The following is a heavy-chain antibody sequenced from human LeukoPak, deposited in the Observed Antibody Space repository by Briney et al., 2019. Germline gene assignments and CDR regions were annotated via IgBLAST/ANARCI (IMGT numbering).Heavy chain of an antibody. V-gene: IGHV3-53*01. CDR2: LYTGGST. Sequence: GGSLRLSCTASGFTFSTYAMHWVRQAPGKGLEWVSLLYTGGSTYYADSVKGRFTISRDNSKNTVYLQMNSLRVEDTAVYYCARGHMTTVTTFFDYWGQGTLVTVSS. J-gene: IGHJ4*02. CDR1: GFTFSTYA. D-gene: IGHD4-17*01. CDR3: ARGHMTTVTTFFDY.